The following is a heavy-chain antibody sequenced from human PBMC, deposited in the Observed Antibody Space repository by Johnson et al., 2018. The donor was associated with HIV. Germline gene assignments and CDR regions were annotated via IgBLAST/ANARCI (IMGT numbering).Heavy chain of an antibody. D-gene: IGHD3-16*01. V-gene: IGHV3-15*01. CDR3: ASGGVTLSFDI. CDR2: IKTKTDGGTT. Sequence: EVQLVESGGGVVQPGRSLRLSCAASGFTFSSYGMHWVRQAPGKGLEWVGRIKTKTDGGTTDYAASVKGRFTIPRDDSNNTLYLQMNSLKTEDTAVYYCASGGVTLSFDIWGQGTMVTVSS. J-gene: IGHJ3*02. CDR1: GFTFSSYG.